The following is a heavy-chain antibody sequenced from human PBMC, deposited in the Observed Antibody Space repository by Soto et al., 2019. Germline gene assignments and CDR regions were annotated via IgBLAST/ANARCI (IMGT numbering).Heavy chain of an antibody. CDR1: GFRFSTYA. V-gene: IGHV3-23*01. D-gene: IGHD3-3*01. CDR2: ISSSGDGT. Sequence: PGGSLRLSCAASGFRFSTYAMTWVRQAPGKGLEWVSIISSSGDGTYYVDSVKGRFTISRDNSRNTLSLQMNSLRAEDTAVYYCAKNGDFWSWGMDVWGQGTTVTVSS. J-gene: IGHJ6*02. CDR3: AKNGDFWSWGMDV.